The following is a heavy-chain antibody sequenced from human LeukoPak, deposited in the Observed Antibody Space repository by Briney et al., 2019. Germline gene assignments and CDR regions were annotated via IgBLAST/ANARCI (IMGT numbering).Heavy chain of an antibody. V-gene: IGHV3-11*01. CDR1: EVTFSDYF. Sequence: PGGSLRLSCAASEVTFSDYFMSWIRQAPGKGLEWVSYISCSGSTIYYADAVKGRFTISRDNAKNSLYLQMNSLRAEDTAVYYCARDGGDSHYDYWGQGTLVTVSS. D-gene: IGHD3-3*01. CDR3: ARDGGDSHYDY. J-gene: IGHJ4*02. CDR2: ISCSGSTI.